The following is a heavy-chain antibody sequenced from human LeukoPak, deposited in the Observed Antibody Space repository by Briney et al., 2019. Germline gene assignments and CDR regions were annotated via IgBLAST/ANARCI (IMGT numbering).Heavy chain of an antibody. CDR3: ARRGPGTFYYGSGSYLNWFDP. D-gene: IGHD3-10*01. V-gene: IGHV4-34*01. Sequence: PSETLSLTCAVYGGSFSGYYWSWIRQPPGKGLEWIGEINHSGSTNYNPSLKSRVTISVDTSKNQFSLKLSSVTAADTAVYYCARRGPGTFYYGSGSYLNWFDPWGQGTLVTVSS. CDR1: GGSFSGYY. J-gene: IGHJ5*02. CDR2: INHSGST.